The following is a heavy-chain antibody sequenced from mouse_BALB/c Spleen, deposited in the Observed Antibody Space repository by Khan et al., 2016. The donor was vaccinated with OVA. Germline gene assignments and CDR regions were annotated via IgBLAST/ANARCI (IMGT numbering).Heavy chain of an antibody. D-gene: IGHD2-5*01. CDR3: ARGDYYNTYVFGY. Sequence: QVQLKQSGAELVRPGASVKLSCKTSGYIFTSYWIHWVKQRSGQGLEWIARLYPGTGSIHYSEKFKGKVTLTADKSSSTAYMRLSSLISEDSAVYFCARGDYYNTYVFGYWGQGTLVTVSA. CDR2: LYPGTGSI. J-gene: IGHJ3*01. V-gene: IGHV1-76*01. CDR1: GYIFTSYW.